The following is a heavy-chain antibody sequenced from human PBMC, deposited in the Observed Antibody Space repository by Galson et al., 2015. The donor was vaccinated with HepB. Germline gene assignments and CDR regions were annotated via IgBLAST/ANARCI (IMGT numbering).Heavy chain of an antibody. V-gene: IGHV3-7*03. J-gene: IGHJ3*01. D-gene: IGHD4-17*01. CDR2: IKQAGSEK. Sequence: SLRLSCAASGFPFSSYWMSWVRQAPGKGLEWVANIKQAGSEKYYVDSVKGRLAISRDNANNSLYLQMTSLRAEDTAVYYCARDGAPGDYAAAFDFWGQGTMVTVSS. CDR3: ARDGAPGDYAAAFDF. CDR1: GFPFSSYW.